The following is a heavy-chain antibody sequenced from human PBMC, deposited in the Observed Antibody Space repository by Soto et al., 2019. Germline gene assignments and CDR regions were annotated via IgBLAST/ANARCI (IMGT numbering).Heavy chain of an antibody. CDR3: AIDHCSSTSCCHYYYYGMDV. CDR2: ISGSGGST. Sequence: EVPLLESGGGLVQPGGSLRLSCSASGFTFSIYAMTWVRQAPGKGLEWVSGISGSGGSTYYADSVKGRFTISRDNSKNTLYLHMNSLRAEDTAVYYCAIDHCSSTSCCHYYYYGMDVWGQGTTVTVSS. V-gene: IGHV3-23*01. CDR1: GFTFSIYA. J-gene: IGHJ6*02. D-gene: IGHD2-2*01.